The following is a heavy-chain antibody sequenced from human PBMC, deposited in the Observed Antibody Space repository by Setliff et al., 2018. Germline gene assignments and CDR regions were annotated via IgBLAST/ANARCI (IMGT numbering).Heavy chain of an antibody. Sequence: PSETLSLTCTVSGGSISSYYWSWIRQPPGKGLEWIGYIYYSGSTNYNPSLKSRATISVDTSKNQFSLKLSSVTAADTAVYYCARTRGSSGWLNWFDPWGRGTLVTVSS. CDR1: GGSISSYY. D-gene: IGHD6-19*01. CDR3: ARTRGSSGWLNWFDP. CDR2: IYYSGST. V-gene: IGHV4-59*08. J-gene: IGHJ5*02.